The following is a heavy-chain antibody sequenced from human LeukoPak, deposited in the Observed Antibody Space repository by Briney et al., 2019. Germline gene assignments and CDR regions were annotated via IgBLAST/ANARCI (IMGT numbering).Heavy chain of an antibody. CDR3: ARGNDYRVGVDY. V-gene: IGHV4-34*01. D-gene: IGHD1-1*01. CDR2: INHSGST. CDR1: GGSFSGYY. Sequence: PSETLSLTCAVYGGSFSGYYWSWIRQPPGKGLEWIGEINHSGSTNYNPSLKSRVTISVDTSKNQFSLKLSSVTAADTAVYYCARGNDYRVGVDYWGQGTLVTVSS. J-gene: IGHJ4*02.